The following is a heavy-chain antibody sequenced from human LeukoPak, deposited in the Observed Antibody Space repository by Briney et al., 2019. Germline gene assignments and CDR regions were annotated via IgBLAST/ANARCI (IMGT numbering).Heavy chain of an antibody. D-gene: IGHD4-17*01. CDR1: GFTFSSYG. CDR2: IWYDGSNK. J-gene: IGHJ4*02. V-gene: IGHV3-33*01. Sequence: GGSLRLSCAASGFTFSSYGMHWVRQAPGKGLEWVAVIWYDGSNKYYADSVKGRFTISRDNSKNTLCLQMNSLRAEDTAVYYCARVLSVYGDSTPFDYWGQGTLVTVSS. CDR3: ARVLSVYGDSTPFDY.